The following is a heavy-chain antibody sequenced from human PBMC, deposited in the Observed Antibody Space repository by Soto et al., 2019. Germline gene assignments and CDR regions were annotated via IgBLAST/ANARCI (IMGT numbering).Heavy chain of an antibody. Sequence: PGGSLRLSCAASGFMFSSYAMSWVRQAPGKGLEWVSGISGSGGKTYYADSVKGRFTISRDNSKKTLYLQMSSLRAEDTAIYYCVNSIPTTMIEELASCGQGTLVPVSS. D-gene: IGHD3-22*01. CDR1: GFMFSSYA. V-gene: IGHV3-23*01. CDR3: VNSIPTTMIEELAS. CDR2: ISGSGGKT. J-gene: IGHJ4*02.